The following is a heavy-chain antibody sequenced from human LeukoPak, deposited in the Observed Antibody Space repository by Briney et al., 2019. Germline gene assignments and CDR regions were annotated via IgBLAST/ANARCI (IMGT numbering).Heavy chain of an antibody. V-gene: IGHV3-48*03. CDR3: TRLAVATPGVDP. D-gene: IGHD5-12*01. CDR2: ISSSGTTT. Sequence: TGGSLILSCAASGFPFSSFEMYWVRQAPGKGLEWVSYISSSGTTTYYAHSVKGRFTISRDNAKNSLYLQMNSLRAEDTAVYYCTRLAVATPGVDPWGQGTLVIVSS. J-gene: IGHJ5*02. CDR1: GFPFSSFE.